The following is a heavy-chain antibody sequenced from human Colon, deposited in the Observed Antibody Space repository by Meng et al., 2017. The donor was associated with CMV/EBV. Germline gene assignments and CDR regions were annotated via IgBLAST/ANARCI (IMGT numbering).Heavy chain of an antibody. J-gene: IGHJ4*02. D-gene: IGHD3-3*01. V-gene: IGHV3-49*04. CDR2: IRSKAYGGTT. CDR1: GFTFGDYA. CDR3: TRDQGYYDFGSGYYGYFDY. Sequence: GGSLRLSCTASGFTFGDYAMSWVRQAPGKGLEWVGFIRSKAYGGTTEYAASVKGRFTISRDDSKSIAYLQMNSLKTEDTAVYYCTRDQGYYDFGSGYYGYFDYWGQGTLVTVSS.